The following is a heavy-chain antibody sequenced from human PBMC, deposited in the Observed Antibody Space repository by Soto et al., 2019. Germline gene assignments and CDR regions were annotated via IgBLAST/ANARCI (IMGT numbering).Heavy chain of an antibody. D-gene: IGHD2-15*01. CDR2: IIPILGIA. J-gene: IGHJ6*03. CDR3: ASRYCSGGSCYGGYYYYYMDV. CDR1: GCTFSSYT. Sequence: ASVKVSCKASGCTFSSYTISWVRQAPGQGLEWMGRIIPILGIANYAQKFQGRVTITADKSTSTAYMELSSLRSEDTAVYYCASRYCSGGSCYGGYYYYYMDVWGKGTTVTVSS. V-gene: IGHV1-69*02.